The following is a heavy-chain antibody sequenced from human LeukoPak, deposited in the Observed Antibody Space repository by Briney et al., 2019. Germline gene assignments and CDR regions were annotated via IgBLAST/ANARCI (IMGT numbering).Heavy chain of an antibody. CDR1: GYTLTELS. J-gene: IGHJ4*02. D-gene: IGHD3-3*01. Sequence: GASVKVSCKVSGYTLTELSMHWVRQAPGKGLEWMGGFDPEDGETIYAQKFQGRVTMTEDTSTDTAYMELSSLRSEDTAVCYCATDQSREISGYYLYYWGQGTLVTVSS. V-gene: IGHV1-24*01. CDR2: FDPEDGET. CDR3: ATDQSREISGYYLYY.